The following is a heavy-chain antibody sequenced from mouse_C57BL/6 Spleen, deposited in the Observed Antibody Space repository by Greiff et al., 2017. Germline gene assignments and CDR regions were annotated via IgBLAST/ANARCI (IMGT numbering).Heavy chain of an antibody. CDR2: INPGSGGT. CDR1: GYAFTNYL. Sequence: QVQLQQSGAELVRPGTSVKVSCKASGYAFTNYLIEWVKQRPGQGLEWIGVINPGSGGTNYNEKFKGKATLTADKSSSTAYMQLSSLTSKESAVYFCASSIYYGNYVDFDVWGTGTTVTVSS. V-gene: IGHV1-54*01. CDR3: ASSIYYGNYVDFDV. D-gene: IGHD2-1*01. J-gene: IGHJ1*03.